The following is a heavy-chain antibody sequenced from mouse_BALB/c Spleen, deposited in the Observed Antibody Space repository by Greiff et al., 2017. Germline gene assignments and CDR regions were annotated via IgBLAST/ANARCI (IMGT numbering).Heavy chain of an antibody. J-gene: IGHJ2*01. CDR2: IDPANGNT. Sequence: EVQLQESGAELVKPGASVKLSCTASGFNFNDSYMHWVQQRPEQGLEWIGRIDPANGNTKYDPKFQGQATITADTSSNTAYLQLSSLTSEDTAVYYCARKRVVAPDDWGQGTTLTVSS. CDR3: ARKRVVAPDD. D-gene: IGHD1-1*01. V-gene: IGHV14-3*02. CDR1: GFNFNDSY.